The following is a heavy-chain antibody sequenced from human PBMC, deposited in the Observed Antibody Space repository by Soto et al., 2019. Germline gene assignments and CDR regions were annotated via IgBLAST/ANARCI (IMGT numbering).Heavy chain of an antibody. CDR3: TRSAISPYGGLIGPFDY. CDR1: GYTFTAYA. D-gene: IGHD3-16*02. Sequence: QVQLAQSVAEERKPGASVKVSCEATGYTFTAYAMHWVRQAPGQRLEWMGWINPANGNTKYSQKFQGRLTITSDTSANTVYMELNSLTSEDKAMYYCTRSAISPYGGLIGPFDYWGQGNLVTVSS. CDR2: INPANGNT. J-gene: IGHJ4*02. V-gene: IGHV1-3*05.